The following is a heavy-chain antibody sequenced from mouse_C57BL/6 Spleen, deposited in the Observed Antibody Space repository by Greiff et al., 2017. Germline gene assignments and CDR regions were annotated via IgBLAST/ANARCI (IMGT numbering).Heavy chain of an antibody. CDR3: ARSRGTTVVPYSLAD. J-gene: IGHJ3*01. D-gene: IGHD1-1*01. V-gene: IGHV1-72*01. CDR1: GYTFTSYW. Sequence: QVQLKQPGAELVKPGASVKLSCKASGYTFTSYWMHWVKQRPGRGLEWIGRIDPNSGGTKYNEKFKSKATLTVDKPSSTAYMQLSSLTSEDSAVYYCARSRGTTVVPYSLADWGQGTLVTVSA. CDR2: IDPNSGGT.